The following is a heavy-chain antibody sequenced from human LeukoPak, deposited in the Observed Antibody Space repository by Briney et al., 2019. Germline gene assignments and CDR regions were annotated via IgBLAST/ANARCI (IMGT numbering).Heavy chain of an antibody. CDR3: AKTSRGNSGYDSPFDY. Sequence: GGSLRLSCAASGFTFSTYAMSWVRQAPGKGLEWVSAVRGSGSDTYYADSVKGRFTISRDNSKNTLYLQMNSLRAEDTAIYYCAKTSRGNSGYDSPFDYWGQGTLVTVSS. V-gene: IGHV3-23*01. CDR2: VRGSGSDT. D-gene: IGHD5-12*01. J-gene: IGHJ4*02. CDR1: GFTFSTYA.